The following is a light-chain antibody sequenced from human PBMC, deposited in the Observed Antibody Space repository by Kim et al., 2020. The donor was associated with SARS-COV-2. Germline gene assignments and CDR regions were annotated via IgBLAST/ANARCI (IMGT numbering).Light chain of an antibody. V-gene: IGLV2-11*01. Sequence: GQAVTISCTGTSSDVGGYNYVSWYQQHPGKAPNLVIYDVNKRPAGFPDRFSGAKSGNTASLTVSGLQAEDEADYYCCSYAGSYTLVFGGGTQLTVL. J-gene: IGLJ2*01. CDR1: SSDVGGYNY. CDR2: DVN. CDR3: CSYAGSYTLV.